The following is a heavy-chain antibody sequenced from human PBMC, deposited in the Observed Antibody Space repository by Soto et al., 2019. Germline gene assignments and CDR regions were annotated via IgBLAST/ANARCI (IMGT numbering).Heavy chain of an antibody. V-gene: IGHV3-21*01. D-gene: IGHD6-13*01. CDR3: ARVDNAYSSSLYMFDP. CDR2: ISSSSSYI. CDR1: GFTFSSYS. Sequence: GGSLRLSCAASGFTFSSYSMNWVRQAPGKGLEWVSSISSSSSYIYYADSVKGRFTISRDNAKNSLYLQMISLRAEDTAVYYCARVDNAYSSSLYMFDPWGQGTLVTVSS. J-gene: IGHJ5*02.